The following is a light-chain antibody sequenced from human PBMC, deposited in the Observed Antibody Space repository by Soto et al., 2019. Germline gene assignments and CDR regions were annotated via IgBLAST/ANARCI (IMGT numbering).Light chain of an antibody. CDR3: QSYDSSNPVV. Sequence: NFMLTQPHSVSESPGKTVTISCTRSSGSIASNYVQWYQQRPGSAPTTVIYDDNQRPSGVPDRFSGSIDSSSNSASLTISGLKTEDEADYYCQSYDSSNPVVFGGGTKLTDL. CDR1: SGSIASNY. J-gene: IGLJ2*01. CDR2: DDN. V-gene: IGLV6-57*04.